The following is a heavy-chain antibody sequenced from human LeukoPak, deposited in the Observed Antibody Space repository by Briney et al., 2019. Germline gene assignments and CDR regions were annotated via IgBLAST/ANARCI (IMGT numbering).Heavy chain of an antibody. CDR1: GLTFTDNA. V-gene: IGHV3-23*01. J-gene: IGHJ4*02. Sequence: PGGALRLSCAASGLTFTDNAMSWVRQAPGKGLEWVTAISGSGATYYADSVKGRFAISRDNSKTPLYLQMNSLRAEDTALYYCATLYHDHGAYWGQGTLVPVSS. CDR2: ISGSGAT. D-gene: IGHD4-17*01. CDR3: ATLYHDHGAY.